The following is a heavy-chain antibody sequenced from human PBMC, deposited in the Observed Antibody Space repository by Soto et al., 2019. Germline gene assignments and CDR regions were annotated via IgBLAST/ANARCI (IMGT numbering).Heavy chain of an antibody. CDR3: ANDFWSGPPLSDYKDV. CDR1: GFTFSSYS. J-gene: IGHJ6*03. CDR2: ISSSSSTI. Sequence: GGSLRLSCAASGFTFSSYSMNWVRQAPGKGLEWVSYISSSSSTIYYADSVKGRFTISRDNAKNSLYLQVNSLRAEDTAVYYCANDFWSGPPLSDYKDVWGKGTTVTVSS. V-gene: IGHV3-48*01. D-gene: IGHD3-3*01.